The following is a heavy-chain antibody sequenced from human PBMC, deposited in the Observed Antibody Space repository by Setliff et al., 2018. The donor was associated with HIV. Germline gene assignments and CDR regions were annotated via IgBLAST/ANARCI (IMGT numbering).Heavy chain of an antibody. Sequence: AASVKVSCKASGGTFSSYAISWVRQAPGQGLEWMGGIIPIPGIANYAQKFQGRVTITADKSTSTAYMELSSLRSEDTAVYYCARGRVLRGYYYYYMDVWGKGTTVTVSS. J-gene: IGHJ6*03. D-gene: IGHD3-3*01. CDR2: IIPIPGIA. V-gene: IGHV1-69*10. CDR3: ARGRVLRGYYYYYMDV. CDR1: GGTFSSYA.